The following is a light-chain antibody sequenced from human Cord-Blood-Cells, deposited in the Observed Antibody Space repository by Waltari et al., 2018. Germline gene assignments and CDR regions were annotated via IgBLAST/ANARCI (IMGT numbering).Light chain of an antibody. J-gene: IGLJ3*02. V-gene: IGLV2-14*03. Sequence: QSALTQPASVSGSPGQSITISCTGTSSDVGGYNYVSWYQQHPGKAPKLMIYDVSNRPSVVSNRFSGSNSGNTASLTISGLQAEDEADYDCSSYTSSSTEFGGGTKLTVL. CDR2: DVS. CDR1: SSDVGGYNY. CDR3: SSYTSSSTE.